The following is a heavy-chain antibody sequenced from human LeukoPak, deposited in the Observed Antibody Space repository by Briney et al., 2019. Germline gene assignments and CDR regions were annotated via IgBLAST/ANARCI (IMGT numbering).Heavy chain of an antibody. Sequence: PSETLSLTCTVSGGSISSYYWSWIRQPPGKGLEWIGYIYYSGSTNYNPSLKSRVTTSVDTSKNQFSLKLSSVTTADTAVYYCARDLSGLGAYYYMDVWGKGTTVTVSS. CDR2: IYYSGST. J-gene: IGHJ6*03. D-gene: IGHD1-26*01. CDR1: GGSISSYY. V-gene: IGHV4-59*01. CDR3: ARDLSGLGAYYYMDV.